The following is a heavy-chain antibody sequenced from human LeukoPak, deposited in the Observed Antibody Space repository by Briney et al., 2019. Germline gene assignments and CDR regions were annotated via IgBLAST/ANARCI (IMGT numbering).Heavy chain of an antibody. CDR3: ARGYYESSGYNGMDV. D-gene: IGHD3-22*01. CDR2: IYYSRST. CDR1: GGTMRSYY. Sequence: SETLSLTCTASGGTMRSYYWSWIRQPPGKGLEWIGYIYYSRSTNYNPSLKSRVTISVETSKNQSSLKLSCVTAADTAVYYCARGYYESSGYNGMDVWGQGTTVTVSS. V-gene: IGHV4-59*01. J-gene: IGHJ6*02.